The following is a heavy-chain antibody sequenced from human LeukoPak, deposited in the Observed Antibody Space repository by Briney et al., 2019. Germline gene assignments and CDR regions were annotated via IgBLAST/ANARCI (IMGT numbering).Heavy chain of an antibody. D-gene: IGHD1-26*01. Sequence: GGSLRLSCAASGFTFSSYGMHWVRQAPGKGLEWVAFIRYDGSNKYYADSVKGRFTISRDNAKNSLYLQMNSLRAEDTAVYYCARDVGATPRSSYGMDVWGQGTTVTVSS. CDR2: IRYDGSNK. J-gene: IGHJ6*02. V-gene: IGHV3-30*02. CDR1: GFTFSSYG. CDR3: ARDVGATPRSSYGMDV.